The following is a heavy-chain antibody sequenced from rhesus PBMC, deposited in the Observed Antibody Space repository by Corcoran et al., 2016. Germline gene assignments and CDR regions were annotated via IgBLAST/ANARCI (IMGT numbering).Heavy chain of an antibody. CDR2: IRKKAKDGTA. D-gene: IGHD6-25*01. V-gene: IGHV3-116*01. CDR1: GFTFSDHY. CDR3: TTYLLYSGSSDEYFEF. J-gene: IGHJ1*01. Sequence: EMQLVESGGGLVQPGGSLRLSCAASGFTFSDHYMEWFRQAPGRGPEWVGFIRKKAKDGTAEYAPSLKGRFTISRDDSKNVTYLQMNSLKTEDTAVYYCTTYLLYSGSSDEYFEFWGQGALVTVSS.